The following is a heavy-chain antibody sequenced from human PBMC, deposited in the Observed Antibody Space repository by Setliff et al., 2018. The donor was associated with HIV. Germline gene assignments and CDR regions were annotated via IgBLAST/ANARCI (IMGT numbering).Heavy chain of an antibody. Sequence: AGGSLRLSCTASGFTFGDYAMSWVRQAPGKGLEWVSFIRSKAYGGTTEYAASVKGRFTISRDDSKSIAYLQMSRLKTEDTAMYYCTRSAAVAGTPHAFDIWGQGTMVTVSS. D-gene: IGHD6-19*01. V-gene: IGHV3-49*04. CDR2: IRSKAYGGTT. CDR3: TRSAAVAGTPHAFDI. J-gene: IGHJ3*02. CDR1: GFTFGDYA.